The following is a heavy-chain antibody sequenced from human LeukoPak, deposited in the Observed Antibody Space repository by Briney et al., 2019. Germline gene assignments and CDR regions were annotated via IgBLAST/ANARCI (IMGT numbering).Heavy chain of an antibody. CDR1: GGTFSTYT. CDR3: AKGDSAGTRLIYYFDS. Sequence: SVKLSCKASGGTFSTYTINWVRVAPGQGLEWLGGIIPIFGIPIYAQKFEGRVTITADKSTNTANMELNSLISDDTAVYYCAKGDSAGTRLIYYFDSWGQGTLVTVSS. D-gene: IGHD1-14*01. J-gene: IGHJ4*02. CDR2: IIPIFGIP. V-gene: IGHV1-69*10.